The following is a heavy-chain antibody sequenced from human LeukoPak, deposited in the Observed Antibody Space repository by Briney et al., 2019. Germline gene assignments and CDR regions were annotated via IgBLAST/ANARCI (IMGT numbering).Heavy chain of an antibody. CDR1: GFTFSSYS. D-gene: IGHD5-12*01. CDR3: ARGTTGGYSPSH. V-gene: IGHV3-21*01. Sequence: GGSLRLSCAASGFTFSSYSMNWVRQAPGKGLEWVSSISSISSYTYHADSVKGRFIISRDNAKNSLYLQMNSLGAEDTAVYFCARGTTGGYSPSHWGQGTLVTVSS. J-gene: IGHJ4*02. CDR2: ISSISSYT.